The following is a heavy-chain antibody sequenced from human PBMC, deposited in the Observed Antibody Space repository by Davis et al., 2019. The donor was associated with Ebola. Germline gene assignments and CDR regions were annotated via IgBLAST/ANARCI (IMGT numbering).Heavy chain of an antibody. D-gene: IGHD6-19*01. Sequence: SVKVSCKASGYTFTSYVISWVRQAPGQGLEWMGGIIPILGIANYAQKFQGRVTITADESTSTAYTELSSLRSEDTTVYYCARGQWPFYFDYWGQGTLVTVSS. CDR3: ARGQWPFYFDY. CDR1: GYTFTSYV. CDR2: IIPILGIA. J-gene: IGHJ4*02. V-gene: IGHV1-69*10.